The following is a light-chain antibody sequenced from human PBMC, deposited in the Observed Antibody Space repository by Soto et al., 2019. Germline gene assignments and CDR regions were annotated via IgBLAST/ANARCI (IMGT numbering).Light chain of an antibody. CDR1: QSVSSN. CDR2: GAS. CDR3: QQYNNWPLT. V-gene: IGKV3-15*01. Sequence: EIVMTQSPATLSVSPGERATLSCRASQSVSSNLAWDQQKPGQAPRLLIYGASTRATGIPARFIGSGSGTEFTLTISSLQSEDFAVFYCQQYNNWPLTFGGGTKVEIK. J-gene: IGKJ4*01.